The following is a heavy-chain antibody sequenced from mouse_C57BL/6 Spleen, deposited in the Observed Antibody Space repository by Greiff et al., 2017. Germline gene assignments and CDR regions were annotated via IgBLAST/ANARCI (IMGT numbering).Heavy chain of an antibody. Sequence: ESGPGLVKPSQSLSLTCSVTGYSITSGYYWNWIRQFPGNKLEWMGYISYDGSNNYNPSLKNRISITRDTSKNQFFLKLNSVTTEDTATYYCARAGVYYGFDYWGQGTTLTVSS. CDR2: ISYDGSN. D-gene: IGHD1-1*01. J-gene: IGHJ2*01. CDR1: GYSITSGYY. CDR3: ARAGVYYGFDY. V-gene: IGHV3-6*01.